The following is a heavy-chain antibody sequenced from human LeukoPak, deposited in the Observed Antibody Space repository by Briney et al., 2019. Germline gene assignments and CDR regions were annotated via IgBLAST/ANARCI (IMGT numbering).Heavy chain of an antibody. CDR1: GGSFSGYY. CDR2: INHSGST. CDR3: ASSDSSSWYVRVVYYVY. D-gene: IGHD6-13*01. V-gene: IGHV4-34*01. Sequence: SETLSLTSAVYGGSFSGYYWSWIRQPPGKGLEWIGEINHSGSTNYNPSLKSRVTISVDTSKNQFSLKLSSVTAADTAAYYCASSDSSSWYVRVVYYVYWGQGTLVTVSS. J-gene: IGHJ4*02.